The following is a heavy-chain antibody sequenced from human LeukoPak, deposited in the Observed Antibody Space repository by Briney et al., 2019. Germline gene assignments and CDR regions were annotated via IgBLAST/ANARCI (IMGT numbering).Heavy chain of an antibody. CDR3: ARVDLYCSSTSCYSFDY. CDR2: IYPGDSDT. Sequence: GESLEISCKASGYSFTNNWIGWVRQMSGKGLEWMGIIYPGDSDTRYSPSFQGQVTISGDKSISTVYLQWSSLKASDTAMYYCARVDLYCSSTSCYSFDYWGQGTLVTVSS. V-gene: IGHV5-51*01. D-gene: IGHD2-2*01. J-gene: IGHJ4*02. CDR1: GYSFTNNW.